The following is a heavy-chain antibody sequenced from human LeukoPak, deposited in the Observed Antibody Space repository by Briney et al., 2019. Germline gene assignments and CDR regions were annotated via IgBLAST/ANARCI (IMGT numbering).Heavy chain of an antibody. J-gene: IGHJ3*02. CDR1: GYSFTSYW. Sequence: GESLKISCKDSGYSFTSYWIGWVRQMPGKGLEWMGIIYPGDSDTRYSPSFQGQVTISADKSISTAYLQWSSLKASDTAMYYCASQTYYYDSSGFDAFDIWGQGTMVTVSS. CDR3: ASQTYYYDSSGFDAFDI. V-gene: IGHV5-51*01. D-gene: IGHD3-22*01. CDR2: IYPGDSDT.